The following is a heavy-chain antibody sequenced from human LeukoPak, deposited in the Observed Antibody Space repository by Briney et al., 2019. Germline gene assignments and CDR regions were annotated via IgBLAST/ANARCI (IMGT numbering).Heavy chain of an antibody. CDR1: GFTFSSYG. CDR3: ARDSSGYYHWFDP. Sequence: GGSLRLSCAASGFTFSSYGMHWVRQAPGKGLEWVAVISYDGSNKYYADSVKGRFTISRDNSKNTLYLQMNSLRAEDTAVYYCARDSSGYYHWFDPWGQGTLVTVSS. V-gene: IGHV3-30*03. CDR2: ISYDGSNK. D-gene: IGHD3-22*01. J-gene: IGHJ5*02.